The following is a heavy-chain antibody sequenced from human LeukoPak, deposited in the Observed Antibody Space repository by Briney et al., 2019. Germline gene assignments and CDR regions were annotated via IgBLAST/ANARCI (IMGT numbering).Heavy chain of an antibody. CDR1: GFTFSSYA. J-gene: IGHJ4*02. Sequence: GGSLRLSCAASGFTFSSYAMSWVRQAPGKGLEWVSAISGSGGSTYYADSVKGRFTISRDNSKNTPYLQMNSLRAEDTAVYYCARYPYQSYYFDYWGQGTLVTVSS. D-gene: IGHD2-2*02. CDR2: ISGSGGST. V-gene: IGHV3-23*01. CDR3: ARYPYQSYYFDY.